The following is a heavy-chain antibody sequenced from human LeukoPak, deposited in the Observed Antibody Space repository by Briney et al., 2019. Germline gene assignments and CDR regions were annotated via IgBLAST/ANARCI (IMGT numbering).Heavy chain of an antibody. V-gene: IGHV3-21*01. J-gene: IGHJ4*02. CDR1: GFTFSSYS. CDR2: ISSSSYI. D-gene: IGHD3-22*01. Sequence: PGGSLRLSCAASGFTFSSYSMNWVRQAPGKGLEWVSSISSSSYIYYADSVKGRFTISRDNSKNTLYLQMNSLRAEDTAVYYCARPREYYDSSGYSGFDYWGQGTLVTVSS. CDR3: ARPREYYDSSGYSGFDY.